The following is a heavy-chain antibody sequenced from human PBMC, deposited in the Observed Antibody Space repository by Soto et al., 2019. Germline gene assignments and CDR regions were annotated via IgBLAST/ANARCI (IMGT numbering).Heavy chain of an antibody. CDR1: GYTFTSYG. J-gene: IGHJ4*02. D-gene: IGHD2-21*02. CDR3: ARDSWGDIVVVTAPPDY. V-gene: IGHV1-18*01. Sequence: QVQLVQSGAEVKKPGASVKVSCKASGYTFTSYGISWVRQAPGQGLEWMGWISAYNGNTNYAQKLQGRVTMTTDTSTSTAYMELRSLRSDDTAVYYCARDSWGDIVVVTAPPDYWGQGTLVTVSS. CDR2: ISAYNGNT.